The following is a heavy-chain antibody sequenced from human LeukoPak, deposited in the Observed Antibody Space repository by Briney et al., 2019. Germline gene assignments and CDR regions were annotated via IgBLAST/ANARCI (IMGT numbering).Heavy chain of an antibody. CDR1: GFTFSSYP. J-gene: IGHJ6*04. Sequence: GRSLRLSCAASGFTFSSYPMDWVRQAPGKGLEWLAVISYDGSNKYYADSVKGRFTIPRDNSKNTLYLQMNSLRVEDTAVYYRARDGPYGDQGRGAMDVWGKGTTVTVSS. CDR2: ISYDGSNK. D-gene: IGHD4-17*01. V-gene: IGHV3-30*04. CDR3: ARDGPYGDQGRGAMDV.